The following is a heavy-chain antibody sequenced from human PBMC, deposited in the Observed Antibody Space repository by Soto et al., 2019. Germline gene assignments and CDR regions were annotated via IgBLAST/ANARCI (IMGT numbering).Heavy chain of an antibody. D-gene: IGHD3-10*01. CDR2: VVYSGTT. Sequence: PSETLSLTSTVYGGSISRGDYNWSWIRQPPGKGLECVGYVVYSGTTHYNPSLKSRLSISLDTSKNLFSLRLTAVTAADTAVYCCARYYWGLTLDIWGHGTLVTVSS. CDR3: ARYYWGLTLDI. V-gene: IGHV4-30-4*01. J-gene: IGHJ3*02. CDR1: GGSISRGDYN.